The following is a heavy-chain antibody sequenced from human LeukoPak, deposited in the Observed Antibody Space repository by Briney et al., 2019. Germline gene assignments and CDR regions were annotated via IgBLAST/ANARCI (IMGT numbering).Heavy chain of an antibody. Sequence: PGGSLRLSCAASGFTFSSYAMSWVRQAPGKGLEWVSAISGSGGSTYYADSVKGRFTISRDNSKNTLYLQTNSLRAEDTAVYYCAKLGAAAGRNWYVYWGQGTLVTVSS. CDR1: GFTFSSYA. CDR2: ISGSGGST. D-gene: IGHD6-13*01. J-gene: IGHJ4*02. CDR3: AKLGAAAGRNWYVY. V-gene: IGHV3-23*01.